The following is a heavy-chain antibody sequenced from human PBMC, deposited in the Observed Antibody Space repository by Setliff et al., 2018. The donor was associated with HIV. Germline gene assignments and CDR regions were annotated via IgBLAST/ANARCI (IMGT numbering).Heavy chain of an antibody. CDR2: INSNNGGT. CDR3: ARGSLLGYFDWLFPD. V-gene: IGHV1-2*02. CDR1: GYTFTAYY. J-gene: IGHJ4*02. Sequence: ASVKVSCKASGYTFTAYYIHWVRQAPGQGLEWMGWINSNNGGTKYAQNFQGRVTMTRDTSITTAYMELSRLISDDTAVYYCARGSLLGYFDWLFPDWGQGALVTVSS. D-gene: IGHD3-9*01.